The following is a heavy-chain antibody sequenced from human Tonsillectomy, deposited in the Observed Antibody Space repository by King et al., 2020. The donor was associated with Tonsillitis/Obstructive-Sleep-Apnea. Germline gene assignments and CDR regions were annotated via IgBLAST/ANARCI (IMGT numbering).Heavy chain of an antibody. V-gene: IGHV1-18*01. CDR3: ARDYCDRSGYYHGYFQH. CDR1: GYTFTNYD. D-gene: IGHD3-22*01. CDR2: SRPYNGDT. J-gene: IGHJ1*01. Sequence: QVQLVESGAEVKKPGASVKVSCKASGYTFTNYDITWVRQAPGQGLEWMGWSRPYNGDTNYAQKLQGRVTMTSDTSTSTAYMELRSLRSDDTAVYYCARDYCDRSGYYHGYFQHWGQGTLVTVSS.